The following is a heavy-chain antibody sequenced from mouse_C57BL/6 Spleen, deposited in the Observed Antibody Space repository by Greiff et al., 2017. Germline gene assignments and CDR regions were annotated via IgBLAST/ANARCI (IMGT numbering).Heavy chain of an antibody. CDR2: ISSGGSYT. CDR3: ARHVRGNSFDY. Sequence: EVQGVESGGDLVKPGGSLKLSCAASGFTFSSYGMSWVRQTPDKRLEWVATISSGGSYTYYPDSVKGRFTISRDNAKNTLYLQMSSLKSEDTAMYYCARHVRGNSFDYWGQGTTLTVSS. V-gene: IGHV5-6*01. J-gene: IGHJ2*01. CDR1: GFTFSSYG. D-gene: IGHD1-1*02.